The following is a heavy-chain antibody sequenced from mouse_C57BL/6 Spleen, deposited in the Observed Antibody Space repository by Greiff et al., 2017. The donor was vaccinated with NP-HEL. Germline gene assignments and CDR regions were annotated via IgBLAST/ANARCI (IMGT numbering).Heavy chain of an antibody. CDR3: TIGRYYAMDY. J-gene: IGHJ4*01. Sequence: EVQLQQSGAELVRPGASVKLSCTASGFNIKDDYMHWVKQRPEQGLEWIGWIDPEKGDTEYASKFQGKATITADTSSNTAYLQLSSLTSEDTAVYYCTIGRYYAMDYWGQGTSVTVSS. CDR1: GFNIKDDY. V-gene: IGHV14-4*01. D-gene: IGHD3-3*01. CDR2: IDPEKGDT.